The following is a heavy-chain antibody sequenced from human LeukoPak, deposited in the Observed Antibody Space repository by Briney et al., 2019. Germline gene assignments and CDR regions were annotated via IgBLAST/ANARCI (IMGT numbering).Heavy chain of an antibody. CDR3: ARVRGTINLMITFGGVWDYFDY. Sequence: SETLSLTCTVSGGSISSSNYFWGWIRQPPGKGLEWIGSIYYSGSTYYNSSLKSRVTISVDTSKNQFSLKLSSVTAADTAVYYCARVRGTINLMITFGGVWDYFDYWGQGTLVTVSS. CDR1: GGSISSSNYF. V-gene: IGHV4-39*07. D-gene: IGHD3-16*01. J-gene: IGHJ4*02. CDR2: IYYSGST.